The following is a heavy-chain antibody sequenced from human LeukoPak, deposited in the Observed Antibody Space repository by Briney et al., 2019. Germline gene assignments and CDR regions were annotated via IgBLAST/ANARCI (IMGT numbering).Heavy chain of an antibody. J-gene: IGHJ4*02. D-gene: IGHD2-8*01. V-gene: IGHV4-4*02. CDR1: GGSISNTNW. Sequence: SETLSLTCGVSGGSISNTNWWSWVRQPPGQGLEWIGEISLTGLTHYNPSLESRVTVSLDKSKNQLSLNLTSVTAADTAVYYCSRENGAFSPFGYWGQGTLVTVAS. CDR2: ISLTGLT. CDR3: SRENGAFSPFGY.